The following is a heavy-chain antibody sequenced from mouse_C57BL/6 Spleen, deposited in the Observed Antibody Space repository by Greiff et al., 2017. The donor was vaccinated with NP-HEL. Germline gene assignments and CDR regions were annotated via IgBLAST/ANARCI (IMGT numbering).Heavy chain of an antibody. CDR1: GYTFTSSW. CDR3: ARRGYDEDWLAY. D-gene: IGHD2-2*01. Sequence: VPLQQPGAELVRPGSSVKLSCTASGYTFTSSWMHWVKQRPIQGLEWIGNIDPSDSETHYNQKFKDKATLTVDKSSSTAYMQRISLTSEDSAFYDCARRGYDEDWLAYWGQGTLVTVSA. V-gene: IGHV1-52*01. J-gene: IGHJ3*01. CDR2: IDPSDSET.